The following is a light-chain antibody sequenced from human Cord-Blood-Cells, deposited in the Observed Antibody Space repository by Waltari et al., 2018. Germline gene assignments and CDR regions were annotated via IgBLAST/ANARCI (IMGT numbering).Light chain of an antibody. CDR1: SSDVGGYNY. J-gene: IGLJ1*01. V-gene: IGLV2-11*01. CDR2: DVS. CDR3: CSYAGSYTYV. Sequence: QSALTQPRSVSGSPGQPVTISCTGTSSDVGGYNYVFWYQQHPGKAPKLMLYDVSKRPSGVPDRFSGSKSGNTASLTISGLQAEDEADYYCCSYAGSYTYVFGTGTKVTVL.